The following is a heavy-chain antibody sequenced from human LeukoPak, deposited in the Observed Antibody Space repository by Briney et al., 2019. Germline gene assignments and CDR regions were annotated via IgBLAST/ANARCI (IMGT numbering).Heavy chain of an antibody. D-gene: IGHD6-13*01. V-gene: IGHV3-73*01. CDR1: GFTFSGSA. CDR3: TRQTGYSSSWYTN. Sequence: GGSLKLSCAASGFTFSGSAMHWVRQASGKGLEWVGRIRSKANSNATAYAASVKGRFTISRDDSKNTAYLQMNSLKTEDTAVYYCTRQTGYSSSWYTNWGQGTLVTVSS. J-gene: IGHJ4*02. CDR2: IRSKANSNAT.